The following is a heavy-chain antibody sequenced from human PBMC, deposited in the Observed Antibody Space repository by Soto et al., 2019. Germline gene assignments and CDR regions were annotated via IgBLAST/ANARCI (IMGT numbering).Heavy chain of an antibody. CDR3: AASIFYYGMDV. CDR2: IYPGDSDT. Sequence: GESLKISCKGSGYTFTNYWIGWVRQMPGKGLEWMGIIYPGDSDTKYNPLLQGQVTISADKSITTTYLRWTSLKASDTAIYYCAASIFYYGMDVWGQGTTVTVSS. J-gene: IGHJ6*02. CDR1: GYTFTNYW. V-gene: IGHV5-51*01.